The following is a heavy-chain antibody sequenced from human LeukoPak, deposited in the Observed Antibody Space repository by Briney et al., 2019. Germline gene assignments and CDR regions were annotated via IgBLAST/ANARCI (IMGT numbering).Heavy chain of an antibody. CDR2: ISYDGSNK. Sequence: QPGGSLRLSCAASGFTFSSYGMHWVRQAPGKGLEWVAVISYDGSNKYYADSVKGRFTISRDNSKNTLYLQMNSLRAEDTAVYYCAKDRRGGYSSGPGDYWGQGTLVTVSS. D-gene: IGHD6-19*01. CDR1: GFTFSSYG. J-gene: IGHJ4*02. CDR3: AKDRRGGYSSGPGDY. V-gene: IGHV3-30*18.